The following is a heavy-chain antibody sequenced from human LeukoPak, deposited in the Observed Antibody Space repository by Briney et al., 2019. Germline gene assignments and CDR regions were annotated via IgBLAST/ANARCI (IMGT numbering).Heavy chain of an antibody. J-gene: IGHJ3*02. CDR2: INHSGST. CDR3: ARGGLMVYAVRVQNDVFDI. V-gene: IGHV4-34*01. D-gene: IGHD2-8*01. CDR1: GGSFSGYY. Sequence: SETLSLTCAVYGGSFSGYYWSWIRQPPGKGLEWIGEINHSGSTNYNPSIKSRVTISVDTSKNQFSLKLSSVTAADTAVYYCARGGLMVYAVRVQNDVFDIWGQGTMVTVSS.